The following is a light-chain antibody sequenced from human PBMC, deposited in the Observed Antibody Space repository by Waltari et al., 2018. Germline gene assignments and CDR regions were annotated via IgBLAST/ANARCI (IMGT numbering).Light chain of an antibody. CDR3: EQYYSTPPT. J-gene: IGKJ5*01. CDR2: WAS. Sequence: DIVMTQSPDSLAVSLGERATINCKFSQTLLYSSNTKNYLAGYQQKPGQPPKLLIYWASARESGVPDRFSGSGSGTDFTLTICSRQAEDVAVYYCEQYYSTPPTFGQGTRLEIK. V-gene: IGKV4-1*01. CDR1: QTLLYSSNTKNY.